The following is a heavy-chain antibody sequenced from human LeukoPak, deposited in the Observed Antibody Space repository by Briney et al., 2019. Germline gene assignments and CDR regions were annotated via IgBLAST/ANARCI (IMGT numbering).Heavy chain of an antibody. Sequence: SETLSFTCAVYGVSFSGYYWGWLRQPPGKGLEWLGSIYYSGSTYYNPSLESRVTISVDSSKNQFPLKLSSVTAADTDVYYCARAAPGRPGQYWDQGTLVTVPS. CDR2: IYYSGST. V-gene: IGHV4-39*06. J-gene: IGHJ4*02. D-gene: IGHD1-14*01. CDR1: GVSFSGYY. CDR3: ARAAPGRPGQY.